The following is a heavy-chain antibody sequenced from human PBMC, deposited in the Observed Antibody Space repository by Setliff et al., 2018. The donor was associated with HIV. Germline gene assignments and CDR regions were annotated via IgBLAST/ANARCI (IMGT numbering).Heavy chain of an antibody. CDR3: ARSFNGLTFDS. J-gene: IGHJ4*02. CDR2: IFPVFGAA. CDR1: GGNFTSYC. V-gene: IGHV1-69*06. Sequence: SVKVSCKASGGNFTSYCIGWVRQAPGQGLEWMGRIFPVFGAAHYTQNFQGRVTLTADKSTSTASMEMSSLTYEDTAVYFCARSFNGLTFDSWGPGTLVT. D-gene: IGHD2-8*01.